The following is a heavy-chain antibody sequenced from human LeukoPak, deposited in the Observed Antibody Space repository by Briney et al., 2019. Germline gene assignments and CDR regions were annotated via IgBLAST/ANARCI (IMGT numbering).Heavy chain of an antibody. J-gene: IGHJ4*02. Sequence: VASLKVSCKASGGTFTRYAISWVRQAPGQGLEWMGGIIPIFGTPNYAQKFQVRVTITADESTTTAYMELSSLRSEDTAIYYCARDAAIYDRRGYYFLWWGQGTLVTVSS. D-gene: IGHD3-22*01. V-gene: IGHV1-69*01. CDR2: IIPIFGTP. CDR3: ARDAAIYDRRGYYFLW. CDR1: GGTFTRYA.